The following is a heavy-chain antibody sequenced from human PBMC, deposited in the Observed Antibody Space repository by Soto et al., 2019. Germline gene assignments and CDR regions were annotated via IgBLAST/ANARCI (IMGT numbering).Heavy chain of an antibody. Sequence: GESLKISCKGSGYSFTTYWIGWVRQMPGKGLEWMGIIYPGDFDTRYSPSFQGQVTISVDRSISTAYLQWSSLKASDTAMYYCARLLLTTVSRMDVWGQGTTVTVSS. CDR3: ARLLLTTVSRMDV. J-gene: IGHJ6*02. CDR2: IYPGDFDT. CDR1: GYSFTTYW. V-gene: IGHV5-51*01. D-gene: IGHD4-17*01.